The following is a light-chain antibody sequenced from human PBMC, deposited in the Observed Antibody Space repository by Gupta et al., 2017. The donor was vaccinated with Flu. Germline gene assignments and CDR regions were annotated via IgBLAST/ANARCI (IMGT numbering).Light chain of an antibody. J-gene: IGLJ3*02. CDR1: SYNIGAGYG. V-gene: IGLV1-40*01. CDR2: GDI. CDR3: QSFEGSLSGPWV. Sequence: QSVPTQPASLSGAPGKRAPITCTGGSYNIGAGYGVHWYQHLPVTAPKLLIYGDIYRPSGVPDRFSGSKSGTSASLAITGLQAADEGDYYCQSFEGSLSGPWVFGGGTKLTVL.